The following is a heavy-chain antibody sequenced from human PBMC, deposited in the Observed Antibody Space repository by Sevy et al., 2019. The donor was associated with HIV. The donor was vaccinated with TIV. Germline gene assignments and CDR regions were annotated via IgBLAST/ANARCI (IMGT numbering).Heavy chain of an antibody. D-gene: IGHD3-16*01. CDR1: GFTFGDYA. CDR2: ISYDGSNK. CDR3: AFLRVGRMVKEYYYGMDV. J-gene: IGHJ6*02. Sequence: GGSLRLSCTASGFTFGDYAMSWVRQAPGKGLEWVAVISYDGSNKYYADSVKGRFTISRDNSKNTLYLKMNSLRAEDTAVYYCAFLRVGRMVKEYYYGMDVWGQGTTVTVSS. V-gene: IGHV3-30*04.